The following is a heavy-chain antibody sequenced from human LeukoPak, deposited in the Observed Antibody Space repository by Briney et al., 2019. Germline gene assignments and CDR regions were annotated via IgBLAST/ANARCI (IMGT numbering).Heavy chain of an antibody. CDR1: GFTFSSYS. V-gene: IGHV3-21*01. D-gene: IGHD3-9*01. Sequence: GSLRLSCAASGFTFSSYSMNWVRQAPGKGLEWVSSISSSSSYIYYADSVKGRFTISRDNAKNSLYLQMNSLRAEDTAVYYCARARTLNDWLFDYWGQGTLVTVSS. J-gene: IGHJ4*02. CDR2: ISSSSSYI. CDR3: ARARTLNDWLFDY.